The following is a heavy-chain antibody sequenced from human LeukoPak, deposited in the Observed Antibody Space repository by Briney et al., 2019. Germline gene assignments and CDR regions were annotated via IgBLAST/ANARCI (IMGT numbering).Heavy chain of an antibody. Sequence: PGGSLRLSCAASGFSFSVYAMSWVRQTPGKGLEWVSGISGSGGRTYSAESVKGRFTIPRDNSRKTLYLQMNSLRAEDTAVYYCARGGGNFDRSGYYEYYFDYWGQGTLVTVSS. V-gene: IGHV3-23*01. J-gene: IGHJ4*02. D-gene: IGHD3-22*01. CDR1: GFSFSVYA. CDR3: ARGGGNFDRSGYYEYYFDY. CDR2: ISGSGGRT.